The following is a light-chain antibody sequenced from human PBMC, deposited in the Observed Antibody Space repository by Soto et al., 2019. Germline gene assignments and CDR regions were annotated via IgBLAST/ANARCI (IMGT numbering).Light chain of an antibody. CDR1: SSDVGGYNY. Sequence: QSALTQPASVSGSPGQSITISCTGTSSDVGGYNYVSWYQQHPGKAPKLMIYDVSNRPSGVSNRFSGSKSGNTASVTISGLQAEDEGDYYCSSYTSSSTLVFGGGTKLTVL. CDR2: DVS. CDR3: SSYTSSSTLV. J-gene: IGLJ2*01. V-gene: IGLV2-14*01.